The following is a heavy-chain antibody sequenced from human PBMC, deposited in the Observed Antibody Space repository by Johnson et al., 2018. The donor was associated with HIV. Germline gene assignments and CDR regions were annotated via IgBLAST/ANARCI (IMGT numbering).Heavy chain of an antibody. J-gene: IGHJ3*02. Sequence: VQLVESGGGLIQPGGSLRLSCAASEFTVSGGYMNWIRQAPGKGLEWVSYISGSDGAIWYADSVKGRFTVSRDNAKNSFYLQMNSLRAEDTALYYCARGRVILRYPPDAFDIWGQGTMVTVSS. CDR1: EFTVSGGY. CDR2: ISGSDGAI. CDR3: ARGRVILRYPPDAFDI. V-gene: IGHV3-11*01. D-gene: IGHD3-9*01.